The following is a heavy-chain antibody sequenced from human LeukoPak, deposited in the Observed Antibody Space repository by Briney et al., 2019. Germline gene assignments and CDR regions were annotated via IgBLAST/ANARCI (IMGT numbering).Heavy chain of an antibody. CDR3: AELGITMIGGV. CDR2: ISSSGSTI. Sequence: GGSLRLSCAASGFTFSSYEMNWVRQAPGKGLEWVSYISSSGSTIYYADSVKGRFTISRDNAKNSLYMQMNSLRAEDTVVYYCAELGITMIGGVWGKGTTVTISS. J-gene: IGHJ6*04. CDR1: GFTFSSYE. D-gene: IGHD3-10*02. V-gene: IGHV3-48*03.